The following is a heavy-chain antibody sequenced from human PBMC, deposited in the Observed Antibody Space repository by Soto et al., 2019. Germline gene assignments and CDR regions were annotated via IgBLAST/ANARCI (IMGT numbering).Heavy chain of an antibody. CDR3: ARESEDLTSNFDY. CDR1: ACPFPGYS. J-gene: IGHJ4*02. CDR2: ISSTTNYI. Sequence: PGGSLILSCAASACPFPGYSMHWVRQAPGKGLEWVSSISSTTNYIYYGDSMKGRYTISRDNAKNSLYLEMNSLRAEDTAVYYCARESEDLTSNFDYWGQGTLVTFSS. V-gene: IGHV3-21*06.